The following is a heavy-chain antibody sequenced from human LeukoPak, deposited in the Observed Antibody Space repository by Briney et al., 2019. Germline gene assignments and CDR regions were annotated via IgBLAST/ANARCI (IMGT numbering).Heavy chain of an antibody. CDR1: GFTFSSYG. J-gene: IGHJ5*02. V-gene: IGHV3-33*06. D-gene: IGHD3-22*01. CDR2: IWYDGSNK. Sequence: GGSLRLSCAASGFTFSSYGMHWVRQAPGKGLEWVAVIWYDGSNKYYAGSVKGRFTISRDNSKNTLYLQMNSLRAEDTAVYYCAKAGASSGYRYNWFDPWGQGTLVTVSS. CDR3: AKAGASSGYRYNWFDP.